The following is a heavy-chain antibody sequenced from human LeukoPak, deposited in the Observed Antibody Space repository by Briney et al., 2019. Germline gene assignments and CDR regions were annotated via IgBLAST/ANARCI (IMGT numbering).Heavy chain of an antibody. Sequence: GGSLRLSCAVSGFSFSDFYMSWVRQAPGKGLEGVSYISSGGTTIYYADSVKGRFTISRDNDKNSLYLQMNSLRAEDTAVYYCARGARWLQFTFDIWGQGTMVSVSS. CDR1: GFSFSDFY. CDR3: ARGARWLQFTFDI. J-gene: IGHJ3*02. CDR2: ISSGGTTI. D-gene: IGHD5-24*01. V-gene: IGHV3-11*01.